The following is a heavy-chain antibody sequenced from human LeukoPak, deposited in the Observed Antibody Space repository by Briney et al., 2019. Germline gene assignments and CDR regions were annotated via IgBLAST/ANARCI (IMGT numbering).Heavy chain of an antibody. CDR2: IKQDGSEK. CDR3: ARDTAAVEDAFDI. D-gene: IGHD6-19*01. Sequence: GGSLRLSCAASGFTFSSYWMSWVRQAPGKGLEWVANIKQDGSEKYYVDSVKGRFTISRDNAKNSLYLQMNSLRAEDTAMYYCARDTAAVEDAFDIWGQGTMVTVSS. J-gene: IGHJ3*02. CDR1: GFTFSSYW. V-gene: IGHV3-7*01.